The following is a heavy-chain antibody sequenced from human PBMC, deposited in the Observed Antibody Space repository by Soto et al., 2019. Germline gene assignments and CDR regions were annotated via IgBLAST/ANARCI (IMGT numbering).Heavy chain of an antibody. V-gene: IGHV1-2*06. J-gene: IGHJ4*02. D-gene: IGHD5-18*01. Sequence: QVQLVQSGPEVKKPGASVRVSCEASGYRFTTYYIHWVRQAPGQGLEWMGRMNLDTGGTTDAQKLQGRVTMTRDTSISTSYMEVSSLKSDDTAMYYCARAGNFAFLAYSFAFDFWGQGTLVTVSS. CDR3: ARAGNFAFLAYSFAFDF. CDR1: GYRFTTYY. CDR2: MNLDTGGT.